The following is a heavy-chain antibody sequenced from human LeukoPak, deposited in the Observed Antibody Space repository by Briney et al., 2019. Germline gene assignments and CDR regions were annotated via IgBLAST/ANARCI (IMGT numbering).Heavy chain of an antibody. CDR1: GFTFSSYW. D-gene: IGHD1-14*01. CDR2: IRQDGFEK. Sequence: PGGSLRLSCATSGFTFSSYWMSWVRQTPEKGLEWVANIRQDGFEKYSLDSVKGRFTISRDNAKSSLYLEINCLRAEDTAVYYCARDYIKPYYFDSWGQGTLVTVSS. CDR3: ARDYIKPYYFDS. J-gene: IGHJ4*02. V-gene: IGHV3-7*01.